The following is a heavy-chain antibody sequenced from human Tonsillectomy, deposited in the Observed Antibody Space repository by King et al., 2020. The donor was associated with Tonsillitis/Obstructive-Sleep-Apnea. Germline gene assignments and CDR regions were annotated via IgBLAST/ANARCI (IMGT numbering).Heavy chain of an antibody. D-gene: IGHD3-22*01. CDR2: IYYSGST. CDR3: ATLMHDYDNSDSFDLNFDY. J-gene: IGHJ4*02. Sequence: QLQESGPGLVKPSETLSLTCTVSGGSISSSIYYWGWIRQPPGKGLEWIGSIYYSGSTYYNPSLKSRVTISVDTSKNQFSLKLSSVTAADTAVYYCATLMHDYDNSDSFDLNFDYGSQRTLVTVSS. CDR1: GGSISSSIYY. V-gene: IGHV4-39*01.